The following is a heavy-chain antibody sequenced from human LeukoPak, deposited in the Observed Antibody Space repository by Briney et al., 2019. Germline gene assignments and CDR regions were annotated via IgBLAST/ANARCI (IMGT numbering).Heavy chain of an antibody. J-gene: IGHJ4*02. D-gene: IGHD1-26*01. CDR1: GYTFASYG. Sequence: ASVKVSCKASGYTFASYGISWVRQAPGQGLEWMGWISAYNGYTNYAQNLQGRVAMTTDTSTSTAYMELRSLRSDDPAVYYCARGGQWEPPDCWGQGTLVTVYS. CDR2: ISAYNGYT. CDR3: ARGGQWEPPDC. V-gene: IGHV1-18*01.